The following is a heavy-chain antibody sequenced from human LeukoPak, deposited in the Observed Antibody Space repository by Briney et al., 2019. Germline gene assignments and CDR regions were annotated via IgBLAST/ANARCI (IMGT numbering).Heavy chain of an antibody. CDR1: GFTFSSYS. D-gene: IGHD3/OR15-3a*01. V-gene: IGHV3-48*04. CDR2: ISSSSTTI. J-gene: IGHJ4*02. CDR3: ASSRDFWTYYFDY. Sequence: GGSLRLSCAASGFTFSSYSMNWVRQAPGKGLEWVSYISSSSTTIYYADSVKGRFTSSRDNAKNSLYLQMNSLRAEDTAVYYCASSRDFWTYYFDYWGQGTLVTVSS.